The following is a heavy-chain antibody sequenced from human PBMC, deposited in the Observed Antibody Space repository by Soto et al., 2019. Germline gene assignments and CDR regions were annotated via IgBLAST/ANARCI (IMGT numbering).Heavy chain of an antibody. CDR2: INAGNGNT. J-gene: IGHJ5*02. V-gene: IGHV1-3*01. CDR3: ARGLTVYYDFWSGYYYLGWFDP. Sequence: ASLKVSCKASGYTFTSYAMHWVRQAPGQRLEWMGWINAGNGNTKYSQKFQGRVTITRDTSASTAYMELSSLRSEDTAVYYCARGLTVYYDFWSGYYYLGWFDPWGQGTLVTVSS. D-gene: IGHD3-3*01. CDR1: GYTFTSYA.